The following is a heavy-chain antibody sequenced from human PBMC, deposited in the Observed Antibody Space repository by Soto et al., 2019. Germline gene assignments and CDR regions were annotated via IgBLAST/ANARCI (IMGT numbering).Heavy chain of an antibody. D-gene: IGHD2-15*01. CDR2: IIPIFGTA. V-gene: IGHV1-69*01. CDR3: ARKVGYGSGGSCHNWFDP. Sequence: QVQLVQSGAEVKKPGSSVKVSCKASGGTFSSYAISWVRQAPGQGLEWMGGIIPIFGTANYAQKFQGRVTITADESTRTAYMELSSLSSEDTAVYYCARKVGYGSGGSCHNWFDPWGQGTLATVSS. CDR1: GGTFSSYA. J-gene: IGHJ5*02.